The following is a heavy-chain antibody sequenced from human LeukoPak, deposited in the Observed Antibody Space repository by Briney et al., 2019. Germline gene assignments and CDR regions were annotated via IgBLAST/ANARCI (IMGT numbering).Heavy chain of an antibody. CDR2: INSSSSYI. CDR3: ARDLLYFDSSGPGYFDL. J-gene: IGHJ2*01. Sequence: PGGSLTLSRAASGFTFSSYSMNWVRQAPGKGLEWVSSINSSSSYIYYADSVKGRFTISRDKAKNSLYLQMNSLRAEDTAVYYCARDLLYFDSSGPGYFDLWGRGTLVTVSS. V-gene: IGHV3-21*01. D-gene: IGHD3-22*01. CDR1: GFTFSSYS.